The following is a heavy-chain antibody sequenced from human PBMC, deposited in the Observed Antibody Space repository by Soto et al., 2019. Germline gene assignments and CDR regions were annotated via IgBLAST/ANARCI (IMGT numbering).Heavy chain of an antibody. J-gene: IGHJ6*02. CDR1: GGTFSSSA. V-gene: IGHV1-69*12. CDR3: ARDNGRPQLGGNYYYITDV. CDR2: IIPLFRTP. Sequence: QVQLVQSGAEVKEPGSSVKVSCQASGGTFSSSALSWVRQAPGQGLEWMGGIIPLFRTPDYAQQFQGRVTITADESTSTAYMELSSLRSEDTAIYYCARDNGRPQLGGNYYYITDVWGQGTTITVPS. D-gene: IGHD3-3*02.